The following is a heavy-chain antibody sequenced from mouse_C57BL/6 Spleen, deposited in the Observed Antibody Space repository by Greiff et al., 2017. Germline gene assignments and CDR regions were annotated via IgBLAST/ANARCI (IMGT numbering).Heavy chain of an antibody. CDR2: ISGGGGNT. D-gene: IGHD1-1*01. J-gene: IGHJ1*03. Sequence: EVMLVESGGGLVKPGGSLKLSCAASGFTFSSYTMSWVRQTPEKRLEWVATISGGGGNTYYPDSVKGRFTISRDNAKNTLYLQMSSLRSEDTALYYCARQPARSVTVRGGYFDVWGTGTTVTVSS. CDR3: ARQPARSVTVRGGYFDV. V-gene: IGHV5-9*01. CDR1: GFTFSSYT.